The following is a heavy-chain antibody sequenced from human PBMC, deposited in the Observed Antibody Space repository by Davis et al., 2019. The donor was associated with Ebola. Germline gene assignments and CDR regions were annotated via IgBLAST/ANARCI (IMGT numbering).Heavy chain of an antibody. D-gene: IGHD5-24*01. Sequence: GESLKISCAASGFTFSSYAMHWVRQAPGKGLEWVAVIWYDGSNKYYADSVKGRFTISRDNSKNTLYLQMNSLRAEDTAVYYCARGRVEMATVSLDYWGQGTLVTVSS. CDR2: IWYDGSNK. CDR1: GFTFSSYA. CDR3: ARGRVEMATVSLDY. V-gene: IGHV3-33*08. J-gene: IGHJ4*02.